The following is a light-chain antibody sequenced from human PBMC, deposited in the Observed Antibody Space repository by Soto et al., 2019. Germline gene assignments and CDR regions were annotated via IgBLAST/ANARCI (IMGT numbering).Light chain of an antibody. V-gene: IGLV2-23*02. CDR1: SSDIGTYDS. Sequence: QPVLTQPASVSGSPGQSITISCTGTSSDIGTYDSVSWYQQHPGKVPKVLIYEVSKWPSGVSNRFSGSKSGNTASLTISGLQAEDEADYYCCSYAGRATVVFGGGTKVTVL. J-gene: IGLJ2*01. CDR2: EVS. CDR3: CSYAGRATVV.